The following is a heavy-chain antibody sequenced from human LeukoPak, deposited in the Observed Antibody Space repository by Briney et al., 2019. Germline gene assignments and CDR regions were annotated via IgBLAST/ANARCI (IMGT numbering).Heavy chain of an antibody. CDR2: IYHSGST. CDR3: ARVLYSSSWYDLAFDI. J-gene: IGHJ3*02. D-gene: IGHD6-13*01. CDR1: GGSISSGGSS. Sequence: SETLSLTCAVSGGSISSGGSSWSWIRQPPGKGLEWIGYIYHSGSTYYNPSLKSRVTISVDRSKNQFSLKLSSVTAADTAVYYCARVLYSSSWYDLAFDIWGQGTMVTVSS. V-gene: IGHV4-30-2*01.